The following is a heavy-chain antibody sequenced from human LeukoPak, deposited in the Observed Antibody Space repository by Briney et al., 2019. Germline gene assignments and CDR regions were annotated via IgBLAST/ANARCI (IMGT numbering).Heavy chain of an antibody. J-gene: IGHJ5*02. CDR2: IKNKTNGGTT. D-gene: IGHD1-26*01. V-gene: IGHV3-15*01. Sequence: GGSLRLSSAASGFTLSNAYMSWVRQAPGKGLEWVGRIKNKTNGGTTDYAAPVKGRFTISRDDSKNTLYLQMNSLKIEDTAVYYCTTTIVGVTTWFDPWGQGTLVTVSS. CDR1: GFTLSNAY. CDR3: TTTIVGVTTWFDP.